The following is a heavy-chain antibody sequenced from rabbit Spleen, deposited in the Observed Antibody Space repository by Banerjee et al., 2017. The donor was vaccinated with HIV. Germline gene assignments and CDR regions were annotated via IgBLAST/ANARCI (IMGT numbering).Heavy chain of an antibody. J-gene: IGHJ4*01. CDR3: ARHVAGAFPYLSL. D-gene: IGHD4-2*01. V-gene: IGHV1S45*01. Sequence: QEQLKQTGGGLVQPGGSLTLSCKTSGFDFSSYSMSWVRQAPGKGLEWIACIAGSSSGFTYSATWAKGRFTCSKTSSTTVTLQMTSLTVADTATYFCARHVAGAFPYLSLWGPGTLVTVS. CDR2: IAGSSSGFT. CDR1: GFDFSSYS.